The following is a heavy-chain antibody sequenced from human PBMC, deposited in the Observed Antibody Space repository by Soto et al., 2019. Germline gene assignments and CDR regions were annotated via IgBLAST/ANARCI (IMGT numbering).Heavy chain of an antibody. CDR3: ARAHIQYSSGYSYFDY. D-gene: IGHD3-22*01. CDR1: GFTFSSYS. J-gene: IGHJ4*02. CDR2: ISSSSSYI. V-gene: IGHV3-21*01. Sequence: PGGSLRLCCAASGFTFSSYSMNWVRQAPGKGLEWVSSISSSSSYIYYADSVKGRFTISRDNAKNSLYLQMNSLRAEDTAVYYCARAHIQYSSGYSYFDYWGQGTLVTVSS.